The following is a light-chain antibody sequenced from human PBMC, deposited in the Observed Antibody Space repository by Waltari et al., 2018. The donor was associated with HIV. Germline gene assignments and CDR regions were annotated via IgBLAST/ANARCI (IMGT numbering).Light chain of an antibody. CDR3: GAWDSSLSAVV. Sequence: QSVLTQPPSVSAAPGQKVTISCSGRSSNIGNNQVSWSQQFPGTAPKLLIYDNNRRPSGIPDRFSASKSGTSATLGITGLQTGDEAEYYCGAWDSSLSAVVFGTGTKVTVL. J-gene: IGLJ1*01. CDR2: DNN. CDR1: SSNIGNNQ. V-gene: IGLV1-51*01.